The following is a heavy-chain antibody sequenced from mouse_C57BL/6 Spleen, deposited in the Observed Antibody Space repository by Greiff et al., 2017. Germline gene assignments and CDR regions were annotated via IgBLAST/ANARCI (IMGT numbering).Heavy chain of an antibody. CDR2: ISDGGSYT. J-gene: IGHJ2*01. CDR1: GFTFSSYA. Sequence: EVKLMESGGGLVKPGGSLKLSCAASGFTFSSYAMSWVRQTPEKRLEWVATISDGGSYTYYPDNVKGRFTISRDNAKNNLYLQMSHLKSEDTAMYYCASYYGSSYFDYWGHGTTLTVSS. D-gene: IGHD1-1*01. V-gene: IGHV5-4*03. CDR3: ASYYGSSYFDY.